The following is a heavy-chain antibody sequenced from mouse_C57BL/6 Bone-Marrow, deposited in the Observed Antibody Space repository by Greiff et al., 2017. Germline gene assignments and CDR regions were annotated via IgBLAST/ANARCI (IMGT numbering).Heavy chain of an antibody. CDR1: GFNIKDYY. J-gene: IGHJ3*01. D-gene: IGHD1-1*01. CDR3: TPDYYGRSWFAY. Sequence: EVQLQQSGAELVRPGASVKLSCTASGFNIKDYYMHWVKQRPEQGLEWIGRIDPEDGDTEYAPKFQGKATMTADTSSNTAYLQLSSLTSEDTAVYYCTPDYYGRSWFAYWGQGTLVTVSA. V-gene: IGHV14-1*01. CDR2: IDPEDGDT.